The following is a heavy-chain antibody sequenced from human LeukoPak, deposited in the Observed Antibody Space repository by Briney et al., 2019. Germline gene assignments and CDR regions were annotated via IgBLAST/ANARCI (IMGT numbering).Heavy chain of an antibody. Sequence: PGRSLRLSCAASGFTFSTYAMHWVRQAPGKGLEYVSGISSNGGSTYYANSVKGRFSTSRDNSKNTLNLQMGSLRAEDMAVYYCARGDTGSFRDAFDIWGQGTMVTVSS. D-gene: IGHD1-26*01. CDR2: ISSNGGST. V-gene: IGHV3-64*01. J-gene: IGHJ3*02. CDR1: GFTFSTYA. CDR3: ARGDTGSFRDAFDI.